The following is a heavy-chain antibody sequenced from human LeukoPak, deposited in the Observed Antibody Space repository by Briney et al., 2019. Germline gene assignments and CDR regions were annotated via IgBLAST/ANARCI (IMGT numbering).Heavy chain of an antibody. CDR1: GFTFSSYW. Sequence: AGGSLRLSCAASGFTFSSYWMHRVRQAPGKGLVWVSRINRDGSSTSYADLVKGRFTISRDNAKNPLYLQMNSLRAEDTAVYYCARGGSRPIDYWGQGTLVTVSS. J-gene: IGHJ4*02. CDR2: INRDGSST. CDR3: ARGGSRPIDY. V-gene: IGHV3-74*01. D-gene: IGHD6-13*01.